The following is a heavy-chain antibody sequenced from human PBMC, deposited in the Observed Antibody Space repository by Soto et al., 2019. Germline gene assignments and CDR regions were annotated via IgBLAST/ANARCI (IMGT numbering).Heavy chain of an antibody. V-gene: IGHV4-59*01. Sequence: SETLSLTCTVSGGSISSYYWSWIRQPPGKGLEWIGYIYYSGSTNYNPSLKSRVTISVDTSKNQFSLKLSSVTAADTAVYYCARAVGYSYGYFDYWGQGTLVTXSS. D-gene: IGHD5-18*01. J-gene: IGHJ4*02. CDR3: ARAVGYSYGYFDY. CDR2: IYYSGST. CDR1: GGSISSYY.